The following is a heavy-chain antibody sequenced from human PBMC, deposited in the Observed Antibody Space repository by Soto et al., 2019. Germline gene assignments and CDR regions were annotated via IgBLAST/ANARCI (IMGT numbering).Heavy chain of an antibody. Sequence: PGGSLILSCAASGFTFSSYSMNWVRQAPGKGLEWISYISSSSSTIYYADSVKGRFTISRDNAKNSLYLQMNSLRAEDTAVYYCARSIAAAGEHDAFDIWGQGTMVTVSS. V-gene: IGHV3-48*01. CDR3: ARSIAAAGEHDAFDI. CDR2: ISSSSSTI. J-gene: IGHJ3*02. CDR1: GFTFSSYS. D-gene: IGHD6-13*01.